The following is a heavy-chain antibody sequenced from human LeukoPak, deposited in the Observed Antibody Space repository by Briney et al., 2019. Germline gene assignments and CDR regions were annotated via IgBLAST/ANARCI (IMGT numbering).Heavy chain of an antibody. J-gene: IGHJ6*03. D-gene: IGHD3-9*01. V-gene: IGHV4-59*01. CDR1: GGSISSYY. CDR2: IYYSGST. Sequence: SETLSLTCTVSGGSISSYYWSWIRQPPGKGLEWIGYIYYSGSTNYKPSLKSRVTISVDTSKNQFSLKLSSVTAADTAVYYCARSGYFDYYYYYYMDVWGKGTTVTISS. CDR3: ARSGYFDYYYYYYMDV.